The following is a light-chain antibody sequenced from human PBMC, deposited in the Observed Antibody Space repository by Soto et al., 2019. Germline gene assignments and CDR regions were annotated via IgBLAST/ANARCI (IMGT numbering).Light chain of an antibody. V-gene: IGKV3-15*01. Sequence: EIVLTQSPGTLSLSPGERATLSCRASQSVSSSYLAWYQQKPGQAPRLLIYGASTRATGIPARFSGSGSGTEFTLTISCLQSEDLAVYYCQQYNNWPPITFGQGTRLEIK. CDR1: QSVSSSY. CDR2: GAS. CDR3: QQYNNWPPIT. J-gene: IGKJ5*01.